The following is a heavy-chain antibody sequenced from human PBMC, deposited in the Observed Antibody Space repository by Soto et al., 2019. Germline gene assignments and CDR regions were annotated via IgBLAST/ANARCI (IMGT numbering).Heavy chain of an antibody. V-gene: IGHV1-2*02. CDR1: GYTFTGYY. J-gene: IGHJ4*02. Sequence: QVQLVQSGAEVKRPGASVKVSCKASGYTFTGYYIHWVRQAPGQGPEWMGWIDPSSGGTNFAQQFQGRVTMTRDTSISTAYMELSRLRSDDAAVYYCARDRGVPAVTITSPDHWGQGTLVTVSS. CDR2: IDPSSGGT. CDR3: ARDRGVPAVTITSPDH. D-gene: IGHD2-2*01.